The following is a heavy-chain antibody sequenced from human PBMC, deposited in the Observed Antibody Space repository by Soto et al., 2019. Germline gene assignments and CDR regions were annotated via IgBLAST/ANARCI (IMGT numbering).Heavy chain of an antibody. Sequence: ETLSLTCAVYGGSFSGYYWSWIRQPPGKGLEWIGEINHSGSTNYNPSLKSRVTISVDTSKNQFSLKLSSVTAADTAVSYCARGRLLRAYNWFDPWGQGTLVTVYS. J-gene: IGHJ5*02. CDR3: ARGRLLRAYNWFDP. CDR2: INHSGST. D-gene: IGHD3-16*01. CDR1: GGSFSGYY. V-gene: IGHV4-34*01.